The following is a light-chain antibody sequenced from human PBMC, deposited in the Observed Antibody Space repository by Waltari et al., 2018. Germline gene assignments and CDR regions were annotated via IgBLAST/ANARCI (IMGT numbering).Light chain of an antibody. Sequence: DIQLTQSPSSLSASVGDRAPITCRASQSISSYLNWYQQKPGKAPKLLIYAASSLQRGVPSRFSGSGSGTDFTLTISSLQPEDFATYYCQQSYSTPWTFGQGTEVES. CDR1: QSISSY. V-gene: IGKV1-39*01. CDR2: AAS. CDR3: QQSYSTPWT. J-gene: IGKJ1*01.